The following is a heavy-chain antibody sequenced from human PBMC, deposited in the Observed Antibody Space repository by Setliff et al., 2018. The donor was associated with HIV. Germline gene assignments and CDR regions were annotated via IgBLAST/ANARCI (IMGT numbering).Heavy chain of an antibody. V-gene: IGHV4-39*02. CDR3: ARLLSDSGLLEGLGAGDY. D-gene: IGHD3-16*01. CDR1: GPSITGAPYY. Sequence: PSETLSLTCSVSGPSITGAPYYWGWIRQPPGKGLEWIGSLFYTGTTYYNPSLKSRLSMSVDTSKNRFSLRLRSLTAADTAVYYCARLLSDSGLLEGLGAGDYWGQGTLVTVSS. J-gene: IGHJ4*02. CDR2: LFYTGTT.